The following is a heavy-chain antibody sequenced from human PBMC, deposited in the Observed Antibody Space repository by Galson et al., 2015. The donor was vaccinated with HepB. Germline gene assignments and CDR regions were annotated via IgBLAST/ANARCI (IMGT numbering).Heavy chain of an antibody. D-gene: IGHD2-8*01. J-gene: IGHJ5*02. CDR2: IIPIFGTA. CDR1: GGTFSSYA. CDR3: AREVVTPNRGYCTNGVCYKSWFDP. Sequence: SVKVSCKASGGTFSSYAISWVRQAPGQGLEWMGGIIPIFGTANYAQEFQGRVTITADESTSTAYMELSSLRSEDTAVYYCAREVVTPNRGYCTNGVCYKSWFDPWGQGTLVTVSS. V-gene: IGHV1-69*13.